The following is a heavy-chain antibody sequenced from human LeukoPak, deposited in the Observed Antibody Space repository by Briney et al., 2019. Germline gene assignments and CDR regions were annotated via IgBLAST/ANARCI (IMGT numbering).Heavy chain of an antibody. CDR1: GFTFSSYG. CDR2: IRYDGSNK. CDR3: AKDPQIVVVVAANGGY. Sequence: GGSLRPSCAASGFTFSSYGMHWVRQAPGKGLEWVAFIRYDGSNKYYADSVKGRFTISRDNSKNTLYLQMNSLRAEDTAVYYCAKDPQIVVVVAANGGYWGQGTLVTVSS. D-gene: IGHD2-15*01. J-gene: IGHJ4*02. V-gene: IGHV3-30*02.